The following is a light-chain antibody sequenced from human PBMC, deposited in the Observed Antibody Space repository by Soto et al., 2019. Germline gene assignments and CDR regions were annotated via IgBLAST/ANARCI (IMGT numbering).Light chain of an antibody. Sequence: SYELTQPSSVSVSPGQTARMTCSGDILAKKYARWFQQKAGQAPLLVIYKDSERPSRISERFSGSSSGTTVTLTISGARVEDEADYYCYSSDDNNWVFGGGTKLTVL. CDR2: KDS. V-gene: IGLV3-27*01. J-gene: IGLJ3*02. CDR1: ILAKKY. CDR3: YSSDDNNWV.